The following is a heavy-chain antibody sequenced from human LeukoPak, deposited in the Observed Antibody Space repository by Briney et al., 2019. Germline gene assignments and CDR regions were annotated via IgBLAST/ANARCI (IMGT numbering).Heavy chain of an antibody. D-gene: IGHD5-24*01. CDR3: ARVNGYNLGGYYYYYHMDV. J-gene: IGHJ6*03. CDR1: GGSISSGRYY. CDR2: IYTSGST. V-gene: IGHV4-61*02. Sequence: SETLSLTCTVAGGSISSGRYYWGWIRQPAGKGLEWFGRIYTSGSTNYNPSLKRPFTISVDTSKHPFSLTLSSVTAADTAVYYCARVNGYNLGGYYYYYHMDVWGKGTTVTVSS.